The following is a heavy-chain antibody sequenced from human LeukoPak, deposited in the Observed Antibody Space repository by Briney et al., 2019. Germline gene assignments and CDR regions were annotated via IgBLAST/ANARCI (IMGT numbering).Heavy chain of an antibody. CDR3: ARGAVDWFDP. J-gene: IGHJ5*02. D-gene: IGHD6-19*01. V-gene: IGHV1-8*01. CDR1: GYTFTSYD. CDR2: MNPNSGNT. Sequence: GASVKVSCKASGYTFTSYDINWVRQATGQGLEWMGWMNPNSGNTGYAQKLQGRVTMTTDTSTSTAYMELRSLRSDDTAVYYCARGAVDWFDPWGQGTLVTVSS.